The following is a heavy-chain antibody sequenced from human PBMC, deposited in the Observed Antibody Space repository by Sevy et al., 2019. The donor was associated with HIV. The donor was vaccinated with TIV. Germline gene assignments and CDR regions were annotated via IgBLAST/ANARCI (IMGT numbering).Heavy chain of an antibody. CDR3: ATDSVLLKGRYYDSSGYYLHY. CDR1: GYIFTELS. J-gene: IGHJ4*02. Sequence: ASVKVSCKVSGYIFTELSMHWVRQAPGKGLEWMGGFDPEDGETIYAQKVQGRVTMTEDTSTDTAYMDLSRLRSADTAVYYCATDSVLLKGRYYDSSGYYLHYWGQGTLVTVSS. V-gene: IGHV1-24*01. CDR2: FDPEDGET. D-gene: IGHD3-22*01.